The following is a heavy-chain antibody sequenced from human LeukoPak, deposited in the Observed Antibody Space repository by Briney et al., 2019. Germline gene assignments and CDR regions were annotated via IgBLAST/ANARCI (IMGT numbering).Heavy chain of an antibody. Sequence: SETLSLTCTVSGGSISSSSYYWGWIRQPPGKGLEWIGSIYYSGSTYYNPSLKSRVTISVDTSKNQFSLKLSSVTAADTAVYYCTRDGTSFEYWGQGTLVTVSS. J-gene: IGHJ4*02. D-gene: IGHD1-1*01. CDR1: GGSISSSSYY. CDR3: TRDGTSFEY. V-gene: IGHV4-39*02. CDR2: IYYSGST.